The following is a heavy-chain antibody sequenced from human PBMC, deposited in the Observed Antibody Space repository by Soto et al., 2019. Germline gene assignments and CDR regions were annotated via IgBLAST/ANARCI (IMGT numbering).Heavy chain of an antibody. D-gene: IGHD6-19*01. J-gene: IGHJ4*02. V-gene: IGHV3-11*01. CDR1: GFTFSDYY. CDR3: ARQNSSGCYVFIDY. CDR2: ISSSGSTI. Sequence: GGSLRLSCAASGFTFSDYYMSWIRQAPGKGLEWVSYISSSGSTIYYADSVKGRFTISRDNAKNSLYLQMNSLRAEDTAVYYCARQNSSGCYVFIDYWGQGTLVTVSS.